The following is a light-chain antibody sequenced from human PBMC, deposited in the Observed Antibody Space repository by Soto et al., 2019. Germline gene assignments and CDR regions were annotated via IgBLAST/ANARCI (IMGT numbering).Light chain of an antibody. Sequence: DIPMTQSPSTLSASVGDRVTITCRASQGISSCLAWYQQKPGKAPKLLIYKASTLESGVQSNFSGSGSGTVFTHTIGSLQPEDFVSFNGQQNNDYPWRFGQGTKLDVK. J-gene: IGKJ1*01. V-gene: IGKV1-5*03. CDR3: QQNNDYPWR. CDR1: QGISSC. CDR2: KAS.